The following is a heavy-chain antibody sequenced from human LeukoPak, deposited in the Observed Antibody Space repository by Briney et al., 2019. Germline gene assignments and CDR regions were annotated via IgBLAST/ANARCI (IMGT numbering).Heavy chain of an antibody. CDR2: ISPDGSIT. J-gene: IGHJ4*02. CDR3: ATDLFGSSRDY. D-gene: IGHD3-10*01. V-gene: IGHV3-74*01. Sequence: GGSVRLSCAASGFTFSSYWMEWVGQAPGKGLVWVSRISPDGSITTYADSEKGRFTISRDNAKNTLYVQMNSLRAEDTAVYYCATDLFGSSRDYWGQGTLVTVSS. CDR1: GFTFSSYW.